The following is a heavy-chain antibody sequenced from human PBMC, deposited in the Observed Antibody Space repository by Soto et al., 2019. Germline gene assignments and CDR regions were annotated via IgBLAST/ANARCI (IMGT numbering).Heavy chain of an antibody. V-gene: IGHV4-4*07. CDR3: ARDLSGTGLDI. Sequence: QVQLHESGPGLVKPSETLSLTCNVSGDSIGRFYWSWIRQSAGKGLEWIGCVYSTGGVTYNPALKGRVTISLDRSNNHVSLEMNSVTAADTAVYFCARDLSGTGLDIWGRGTRVSVSS. J-gene: IGHJ6*02. CDR2: VYSTGGV. CDR1: GDSIGRFY. D-gene: IGHD1-26*01.